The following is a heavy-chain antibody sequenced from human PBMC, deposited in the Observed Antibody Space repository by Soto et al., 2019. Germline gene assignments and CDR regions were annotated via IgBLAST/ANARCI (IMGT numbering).Heavy chain of an antibody. D-gene: IGHD4-17*01. CDR1: GYTFTSYG. Sequence: ASVKVSCKASGYTFTSYGITWVRQAPGQGLEWMGWISAYNGNTNYAQKLQGRVTITADESTSTAYMELSSLRSEDTAVYYCARTIESYGDYDYYYYGMDVWGQGTTVTVSS. CDR2: ISAYNGNT. CDR3: ARTIESYGDYDYYYYGMDV. J-gene: IGHJ6*02. V-gene: IGHV1-18*01.